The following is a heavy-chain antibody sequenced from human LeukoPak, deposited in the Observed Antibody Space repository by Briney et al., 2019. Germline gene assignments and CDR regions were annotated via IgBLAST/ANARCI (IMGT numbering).Heavy chain of an antibody. D-gene: IGHD2-21*01. CDR1: GYTLSELS. J-gene: IGHJ4*02. V-gene: IGHV1-24*01. CDR3: AAGGIYSLLDY. Sequence: ASVKVSCKVSGYTLSELSMHWVRQTPGKGLEWMGGFDPGAGEIVYAQQFQGRVTMTEDTSTDTAYMELSSLRSEDSGVFFCAAGGIYSLLDYWGQGTLVTVSS. CDR2: FDPGAGEI.